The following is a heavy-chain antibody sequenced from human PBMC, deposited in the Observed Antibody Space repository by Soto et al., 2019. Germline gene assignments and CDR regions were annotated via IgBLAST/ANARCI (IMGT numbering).Heavy chain of an antibody. CDR3: ARESGGATATLDYYYFYMDV. Sequence: QVQLVQSGAEVKEPGASVTVSCRASGDRFTEYYMHWVRQAPGQGLEWMGWINPNSGVTKYAQKFQGWVTMTRDTSIRTVYMQLSRLRFDDTAIYYCARESGGATATLDYYYFYMDVWGTGTTVTVSS. V-gene: IGHV1-2*04. D-gene: IGHD5-12*01. CDR2: INPNSGVT. CDR1: GDRFTEYY. J-gene: IGHJ6*03.